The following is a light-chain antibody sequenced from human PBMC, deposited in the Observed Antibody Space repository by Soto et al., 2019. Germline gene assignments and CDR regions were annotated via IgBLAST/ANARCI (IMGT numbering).Light chain of an antibody. CDR1: QSVSSSY. J-gene: IGKJ1*01. Sequence: VLTHSPGTLSLSPGERATLSCRASQSVSSSYLAWYQQKPGQAPRLLIYGASSRATGIPDRFSGSGSGTDFTLTISRLEPEDFAVYYCQQYGSSPQTFGQGTKVDIK. CDR2: GAS. CDR3: QQYGSSPQT. V-gene: IGKV3-20*01.